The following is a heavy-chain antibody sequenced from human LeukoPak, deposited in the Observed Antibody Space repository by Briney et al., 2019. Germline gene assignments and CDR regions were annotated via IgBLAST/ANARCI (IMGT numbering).Heavy chain of an antibody. D-gene: IGHD3-22*01. CDR1: GFIFSDYY. J-gene: IGHJ4*02. CDR2: ISSSSRYT. V-gene: IGHV3-11*03. CDR3: ARYLGGYGDY. Sequence: GGSLRLSCVVSGFIFSDYYMSWISQAPGKRLEWVSYISSSSRYTNYVDSVKGRFTISRDNAKNSLYLQMNSLRAEDTAVYYCARYLGGYGDYWGQGTLVTVSS.